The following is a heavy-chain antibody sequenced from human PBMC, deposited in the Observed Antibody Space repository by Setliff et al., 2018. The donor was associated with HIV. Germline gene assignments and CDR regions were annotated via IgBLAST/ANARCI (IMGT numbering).Heavy chain of an antibody. CDR2: IYWNNNK. V-gene: IGHV2-5*01. D-gene: IGHD1-1*01. CDR3: AYSGRQLRGPYFDF. CDR1: GLSLSTSGVG. J-gene: IGHJ4*02. Sequence: SGPTLVNPTQTLTLTCTFSGLSLSTSGVGVGWIRQSPGKALERLAFIYWNNNKHYSTSLKSRLTVTKVTSKNRVVFTMTNMDPVDTATYYCAYSGRQLRGPYFDFWGQGTPVTVSS.